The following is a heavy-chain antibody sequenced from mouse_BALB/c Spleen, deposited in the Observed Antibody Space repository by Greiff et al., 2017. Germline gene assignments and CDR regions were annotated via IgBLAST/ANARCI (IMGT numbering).Heavy chain of an antibody. CDR3: ASEERRYAMDY. V-gene: IGHV14-3*02. J-gene: IGHJ4*01. CDR1: GFNIKDTY. D-gene: IGHD2-14*01. CDR2: IDPANGNT. Sequence: VQLQQSGAELVKPGASVKLSCTASGFNIKDTYMHWVKQRPEQGLEWIGRIDPANGNTKYDPKFQGKATITADTSSNTAYLQLRSLTSEDTAVYYCASEERRYAMDYWGQGTSVTVSS.